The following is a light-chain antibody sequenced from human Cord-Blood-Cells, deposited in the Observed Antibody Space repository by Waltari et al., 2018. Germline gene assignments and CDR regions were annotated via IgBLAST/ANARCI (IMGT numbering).Light chain of an antibody. CDR3: SSYTSSSTLV. Sequence: QSALTQPASVSGSPGQSITISCTGTSSDVGGYNYVSWYQQHPGKAPKLMIYEVSNRPSGVSNRCSCSKSCNTASLTISGLQAEDEADYYCSSYTSSSTLVFGTGTKVTVL. V-gene: IGLV2-14*01. CDR2: EVS. CDR1: SSDVGGYNY. J-gene: IGLJ1*01.